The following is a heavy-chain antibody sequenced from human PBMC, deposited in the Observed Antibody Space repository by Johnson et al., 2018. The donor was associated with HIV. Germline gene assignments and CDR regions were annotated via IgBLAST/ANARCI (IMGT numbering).Heavy chain of an antibody. CDR3: AKFVGYCSGGGCYTPGDI. CDR1: GFTFSNAW. V-gene: IGHV3-15*01. D-gene: IGHD2-15*01. J-gene: IGHJ3*02. Sequence: VHLVESGGGLVKPGGSLRLSCAASGFTFSNAWMTWVRQAPGKGLEWVGRIKAKTDGETTDYAAPVKGRFTISRDDSKNAAYLQMSSLKAEDTAMYYCAKFVGYCSGGGCYTPGDIWGQGTMVTVSS. CDR2: IKAKTDGETT.